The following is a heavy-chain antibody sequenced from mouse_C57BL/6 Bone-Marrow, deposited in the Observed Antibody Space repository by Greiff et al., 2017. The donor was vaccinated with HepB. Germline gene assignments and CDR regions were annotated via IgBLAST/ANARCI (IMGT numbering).Heavy chain of an antibody. J-gene: IGHJ4*01. Sequence: QVQLKESGAELARPGASVKLSCKASGYTFTSYGISWVKQRTGLGLEWIGEIYPRSGNTYYNEKFKGKATLTADKSSSTAYMELRSLTSEDSAVYFCARADYGSSPYYYAMDYWGQGTSVTVSS. CDR3: ARADYGSSPYYYAMDY. D-gene: IGHD1-1*01. CDR2: IYPRSGNT. CDR1: GYTFTSYG. V-gene: IGHV1-81*01.